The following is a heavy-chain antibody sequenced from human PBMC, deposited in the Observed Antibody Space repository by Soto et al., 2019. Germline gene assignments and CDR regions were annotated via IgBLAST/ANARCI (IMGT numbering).Heavy chain of an antibody. V-gene: IGHV3-73*01. D-gene: IGHD3-22*01. CDR1: GFTFSGSA. CDR3: TSDSRNYYDSSGSPNWFGP. Sequence: GGSLRLSCAASGFTFSGSAMHWVRQASGKGLEWVGRIRSKTKSYATAYAASVKGRFTISRDDSKNTAYLQMNSLKIDDTAVYSCTSDSRNYYDSSGSPNWFGPWRQGTMVTVSS. J-gene: IGHJ5*02. CDR2: IRSKTKSYAT.